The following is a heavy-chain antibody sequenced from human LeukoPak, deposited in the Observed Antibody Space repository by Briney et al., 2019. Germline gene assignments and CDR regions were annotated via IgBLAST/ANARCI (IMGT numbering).Heavy chain of an antibody. CDR3: ARGYYAKAGCLDY. D-gene: IGHD2-8*01. J-gene: IGHJ4*02. Sequence: SETLSLTCAVSGGSFSGYYWSWIRQPPGKGLEWMGEINHSGSTNYNPSLKSRVTISVDTYKNEYSLKLSSVTAADPAVYYCARGYYAKAGCLDYWGQGTLVSVCS. CDR1: GGSFSGYY. CDR2: INHSGST. V-gene: IGHV4-34*01.